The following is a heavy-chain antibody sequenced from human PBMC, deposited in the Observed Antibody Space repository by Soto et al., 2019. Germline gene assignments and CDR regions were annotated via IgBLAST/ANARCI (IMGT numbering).Heavy chain of an antibody. CDR3: AKDLIAAAGTAGDY. J-gene: IGHJ4*02. CDR1: GFTFSSYG. V-gene: IGHV3-30*18. D-gene: IGHD6-13*01. CDR2: ISYDGSNK. Sequence: QVQLVESGGGVVQPGRSLRLSCAASGFTFSSYGMHWVRQAPGKGLEWVAVISYDGSNKYYADSVKGRFTISRHNSKNTLYLQMNSLRAEDTAVYYCAKDLIAAAGTAGDYWGQGTLVTVSS.